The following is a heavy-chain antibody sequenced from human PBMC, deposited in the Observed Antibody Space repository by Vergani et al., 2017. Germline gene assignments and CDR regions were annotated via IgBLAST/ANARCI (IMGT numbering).Heavy chain of an antibody. CDR2: IDWNDNK. V-gene: IGHV2-70*01. CDR3: ALIGAGNDAFDI. CDR1: GFSILTSEMC. Sequence: QVTLRESGPALVKPTQTLTLTCTFSGFSILTSEMCVSWIRQPPGKALEWLALIDWNDNKYFNTSLKTRLTISKDASKNQVVLTMTNMDPVDTATYYCALIGAGNDAFDIWGQGTMVTVSS. D-gene: IGHD4/OR15-4a*01. J-gene: IGHJ3*02.